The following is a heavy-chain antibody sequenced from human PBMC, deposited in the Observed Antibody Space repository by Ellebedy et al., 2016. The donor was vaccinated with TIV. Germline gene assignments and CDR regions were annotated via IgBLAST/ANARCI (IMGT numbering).Heavy chain of an antibody. CDR3: ARSTYGDYVGYFDY. D-gene: IGHD4-17*01. CDR1: GGSISSYY. CDR2: IYYSGST. J-gene: IGHJ4*02. Sequence: GSLRLSCTVSGGSISSYYWSWIRQPPGKGLEWIGSIYYSGSTYYNPSLKSRVTISVDTSKNQFSLKLSSVTAADTAVYYCARSTYGDYVGYFDYWGQGTLVTVSS. V-gene: IGHV4-39*01.